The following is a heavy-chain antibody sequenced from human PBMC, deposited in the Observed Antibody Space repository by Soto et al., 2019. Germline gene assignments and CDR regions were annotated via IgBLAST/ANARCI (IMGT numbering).Heavy chain of an antibody. J-gene: IGHJ4*02. CDR1: GFTFSSYG. V-gene: IGHV3-30*18. D-gene: IGHD1-26*01. Sequence: QVQLVESGGGVVQPGRSLRLSCAASGFTFSSYGMHWVRQAPGKGLEWVAVISYDGSKNYYADSVKGRFTISRDNSKNTLYLQMNSLRAKDTAVYYCAKRHSGSYEIDYWGQGTLVTVSS. CDR2: ISYDGSKN. CDR3: AKRHSGSYEIDY.